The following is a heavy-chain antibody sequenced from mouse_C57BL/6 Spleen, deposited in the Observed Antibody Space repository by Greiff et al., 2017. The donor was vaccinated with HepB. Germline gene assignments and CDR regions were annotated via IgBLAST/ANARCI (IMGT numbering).Heavy chain of an antibody. CDR1: GFTFSSYA. V-gene: IGHV5-4*01. J-gene: IGHJ2*01. D-gene: IGHD4-1*01. CDR2: ISDGGSYT. Sequence: EVQLVESGGGLVKPGGSLKLSCAASGFTFSSYAMSWVRQTPEKRLEWVATISDGGSYTYYPDNVKGRFTISRDNAKNNLYLQMSHLKSEDTAMYYCARSRHPGTYYFDYWGQGTTLTVSS. CDR3: ARSRHPGTYYFDY.